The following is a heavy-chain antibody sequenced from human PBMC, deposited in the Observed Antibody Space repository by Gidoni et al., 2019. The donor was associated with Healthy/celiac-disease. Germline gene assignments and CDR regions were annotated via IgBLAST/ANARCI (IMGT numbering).Heavy chain of an antibody. CDR1: GGSVSSGRYY. J-gene: IGHJ4*02. CDR3: VEPGRDY. V-gene: IGHV4-61*01. Sequence: QVQLQESGPGLVKPSETLSLTCTVSGGSVSSGRYYWSWIRQTPGKGLEWIGYIYYSGSTNYKPSLKSRVTISVDTSKNQFSLKLSSVTAADTAVYYCVEPGRDYWGQGTLVTVSS. CDR2: IYYSGST. D-gene: IGHD1-1*01.